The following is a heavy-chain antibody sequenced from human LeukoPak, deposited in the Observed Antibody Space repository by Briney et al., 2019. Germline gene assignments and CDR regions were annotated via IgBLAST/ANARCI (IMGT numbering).Heavy chain of an antibody. J-gene: IGHJ2*01. CDR2: INHSGST. D-gene: IGHD4-17*01. V-gene: IGHV4-34*01. Sequence: SETLSLTCAVYGGSFSGYYWSWIRQPPGKGLEWIGEINHSGSTNYNPSLKSRVTISVDTSKNQFSLKLSSVTAADTAVYYCARDDTTVASDWYFDLWGRGTLVTVSS. CDR1: GGSFSGYY. CDR3: ARDDTTVASDWYFDL.